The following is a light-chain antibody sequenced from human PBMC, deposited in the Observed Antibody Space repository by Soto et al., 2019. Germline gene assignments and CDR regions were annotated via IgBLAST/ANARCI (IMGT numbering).Light chain of an antibody. V-gene: IGLV2-14*01. Sequence: QSALTQPASVSGSPGQSITISCTGTIGDVGGYNYVSWYQHHPGKAPKLMIYEVSNRPSGVSNRFSGSKSGNTASLTISGLQAEDEADYYCSSYTSSSTLGVFGGGTKLTVL. CDR2: EVS. J-gene: IGLJ3*02. CDR1: IGDVGGYNY. CDR3: SSYTSSSTLGV.